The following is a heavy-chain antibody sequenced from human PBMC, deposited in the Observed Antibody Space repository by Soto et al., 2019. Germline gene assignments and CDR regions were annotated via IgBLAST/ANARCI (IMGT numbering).Heavy chain of an antibody. D-gene: IGHD6-19*01. CDR1: GFTFSNYA. Sequence: PGGSLRLSCAASGFTFSNYAMSWVRRAPGTGLEWVSTISGGGDGTYYSDSVKGRFTISRDNSKNTLYLQINSLRADDTAVFHCARGGYSRGWSFDYWGQGTLVTVPQ. J-gene: IGHJ4*02. CDR2: ISGGGDGT. V-gene: IGHV3-23*01. CDR3: ARGGYSRGWSFDY.